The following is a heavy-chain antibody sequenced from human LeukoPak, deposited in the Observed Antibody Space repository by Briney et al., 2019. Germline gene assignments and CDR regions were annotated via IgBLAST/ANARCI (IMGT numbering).Heavy chain of an antibody. CDR2: ISGSGGST. Sequence: PGGSLRLSCAASGFTFSSYAMSWVRQAPGKGLEWVSAISGSGGSTYYADSVKGRFTISRDNAKNSLYLQMNSLRAEDTALYYCAKDKPRWLQYYAFDIWGQGTMVTVSS. CDR3: AKDKPRWLQYYAFDI. D-gene: IGHD5-24*01. CDR1: GFTFSSYA. V-gene: IGHV3-23*01. J-gene: IGHJ3*02.